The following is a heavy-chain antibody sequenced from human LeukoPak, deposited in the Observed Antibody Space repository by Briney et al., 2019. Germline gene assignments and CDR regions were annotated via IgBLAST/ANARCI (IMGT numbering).Heavy chain of an antibody. CDR2: INSRSSTI. CDR1: RFTFSNYG. CDR3: AKGDSGSGSPGDY. J-gene: IGHJ4*02. Sequence: PGGSLRLSCAASRFTFSNYGVNWVRQAPGKGLEWVSYINSRSSTIYYADSVRGRFTISRDNAKNSLYLQMNSLRAEDTALYYCAKGDSGSGSPGDYWGQGTLVTVSS. D-gene: IGHD3-10*01. V-gene: IGHV3-48*04.